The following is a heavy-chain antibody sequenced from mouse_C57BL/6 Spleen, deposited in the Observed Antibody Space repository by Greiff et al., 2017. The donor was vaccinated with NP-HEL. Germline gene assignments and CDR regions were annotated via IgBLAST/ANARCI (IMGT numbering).Heavy chain of an antibody. CDR1: GFTFSDYG. D-gene: IGHD1-1*01. CDR3: ARPYYFGSGCGYAMDY. J-gene: IGHJ4*01. Sequence: EVMLVESGGGLVKPGGSLKLSCAASGFTFSDYGMHWVRQAPEKGLEWVAYISSGSSTIYYADTVKGRFTISRDNAKNTLFLQMTSLRSEDTAMYYCARPYYFGSGCGYAMDYWGQGTSVTVSS. CDR2: ISSGSSTI. V-gene: IGHV5-17*01.